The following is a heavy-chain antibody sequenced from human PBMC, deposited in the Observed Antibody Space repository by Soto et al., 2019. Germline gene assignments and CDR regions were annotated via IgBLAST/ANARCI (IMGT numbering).Heavy chain of an antibody. J-gene: IGHJ3*02. CDR3: ARDGGYTGYEQGNPFDI. V-gene: IGHV4-4*07. D-gene: IGHD5-12*01. CDR2: MYATGTT. CDR1: GGSISPYF. Sequence: QVQLQESGPGLVKPSETLSLTCTVSGGSISPYFWSWIRQPAGKGLEWIGRMYATGTTNYNPSLKSRVYMSIDTSENQFSLKLRSVTAADTAVYYCARDGGYTGYEQGNPFDIWGQGTMVSVSS.